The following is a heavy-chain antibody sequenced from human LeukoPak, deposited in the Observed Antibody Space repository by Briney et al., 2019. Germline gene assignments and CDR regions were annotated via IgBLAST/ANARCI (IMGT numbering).Heavy chain of an antibody. CDR1: VVTVSSNE. CDR2: IYMVVGT. CDR3: ARVGAVAGMLDGDFDY. V-gene: IGHV3-66*01. Sequence: GLALRLSSATSVVTVSSNEMSWLRQAGGSGRQELWLIYMVVGTYYADSVKGRFTISRDNSKNTLYLQMNSLRAEDTAVYYCARVGAVAGMLDGDFDYWGQGTLVTVSS. D-gene: IGHD6-19*01. J-gene: IGHJ4*02.